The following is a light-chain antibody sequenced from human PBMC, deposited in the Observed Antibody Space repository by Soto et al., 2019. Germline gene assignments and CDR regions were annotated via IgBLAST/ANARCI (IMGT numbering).Light chain of an antibody. CDR1: SSDVGGHNH. CDR3: CKFAGRIFF. J-gene: IGLJ1*01. Sequence: QSALTQPRSVSGSPGQSVTVSCTGTSSDVGGHNHVSWYQQHPGKAPIPMISDVNKRPSGVPDRLTGSKSGNTASLYISGLRAEDEADYLCCKFAGRIFFFGT. V-gene: IGLV2-11*01. CDR2: DVN.